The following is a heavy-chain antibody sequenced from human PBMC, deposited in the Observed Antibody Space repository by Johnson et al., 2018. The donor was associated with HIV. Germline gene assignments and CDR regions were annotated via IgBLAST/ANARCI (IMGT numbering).Heavy chain of an antibody. J-gene: IGHJ3*01. CDR2: IWFDGSNK. Sequence: QVRLVDSGGGVVQPGRSLRLSCAASGFTFSSYGMHWVRQAPGKGLEGVAVIWFDGSNKYYADSVKGRFTISRDNSKNTLYLQMNSLRAEDTAVYYCAKPYYDFWSGSSPPAGWGQGTMVTVSS. CDR3: AKPYYDFWSGSSPPAG. V-gene: IGHV3-33*06. CDR1: GFTFSSYG. D-gene: IGHD3-3*01.